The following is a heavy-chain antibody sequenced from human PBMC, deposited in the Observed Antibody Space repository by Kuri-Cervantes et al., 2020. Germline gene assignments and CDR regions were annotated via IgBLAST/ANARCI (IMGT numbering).Heavy chain of an antibody. CDR3: ARAIGMGTYYYYGMDV. J-gene: IGHJ6*02. CDR1: GYTFTSYD. CDR2: MNPNSGNT. D-gene: IGHD3-16*02. V-gene: IGHV1-8*01. Sequence: ASVKVSCKASGYTFTSYDINWVRQATGQGLEWMGWMNPNSGNTGYAQKFQGRVTMTRNTSIGTAYMELSSLRSEDTAVYYCARAIGMGTYYYYGMDVWGQGTTVTVSS.